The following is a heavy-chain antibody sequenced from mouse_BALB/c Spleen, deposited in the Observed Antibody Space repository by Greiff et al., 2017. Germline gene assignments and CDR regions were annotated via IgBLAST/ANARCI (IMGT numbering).Heavy chain of an antibody. CDR2: IWAGGST. D-gene: IGHD2-4*01. V-gene: IGHV2-9*02. J-gene: IGHJ4*01. CDR1: GFSLTSYG. CDR3: AREIYYDYDVYAMDY. Sequence: VKLVESGPGLVAPSQSLSITCTVSGFSLTSYGVHWVRQPPGKGLEWLGVIWAGGSTNYNSALMSRLSISKDNSKSQVFLKMNSLQTDDTAMYYCAREIYYDYDVYAMDYWGQGTSVTVSS.